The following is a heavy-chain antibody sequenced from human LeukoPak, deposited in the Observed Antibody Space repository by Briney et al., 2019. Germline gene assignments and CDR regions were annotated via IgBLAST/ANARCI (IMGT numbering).Heavy chain of an antibody. CDR3: AKVHYDSSGYPFDY. CDR2: ISGDGGST. Sequence: GGSLRLSCAASGFTFDDYSMHWVRQAPGKGLEWVSLISGDGGSTYYADSVKGRFTISRDNSKNALYLQMNSLRTEDTALYYCAKVHYDSSGYPFDYWREGTLVSVPS. D-gene: IGHD3-22*01. J-gene: IGHJ4*02. CDR1: GFTFDDYS. V-gene: IGHV3-43*02.